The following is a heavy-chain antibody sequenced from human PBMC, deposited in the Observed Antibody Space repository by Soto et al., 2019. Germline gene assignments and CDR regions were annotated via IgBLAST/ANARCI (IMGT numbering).Heavy chain of an antibody. CDR1: GGSISSGGYY. J-gene: IGHJ6*03. Sequence: ASETLSLTCTVSGGSISSGGYYWSWIRQHPGKGLEWIGYIYYSGSTYYNPSLKSRVTISVDTSKNQFSLKLSSVTAADTAIYYCARGVSNYDFWSGYSHYYYYMDVWGKGTTVTVSS. V-gene: IGHV4-31*03. CDR2: IYYSGST. CDR3: ARGVSNYDFWSGYSHYYYYMDV. D-gene: IGHD3-3*01.